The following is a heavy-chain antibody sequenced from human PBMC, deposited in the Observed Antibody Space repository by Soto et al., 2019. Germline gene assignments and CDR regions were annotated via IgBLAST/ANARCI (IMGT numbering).Heavy chain of an antibody. J-gene: IGHJ4*02. CDR1: GGSFSGYD. Sequence: QVQLQQWGAGLLKPSETLSLTCAVYGGSFSGYDWTWIRQPPGTGLEWIGEINHSGSSNYNPSLTSRVTRSVDTSKNQFSLKLTAVTAADTAVYYCARDKITGLFDYWGQGTLVTVSS. CDR2: INHSGSS. D-gene: IGHD2-8*02. CDR3: ARDKITGLFDY. V-gene: IGHV4-34*01.